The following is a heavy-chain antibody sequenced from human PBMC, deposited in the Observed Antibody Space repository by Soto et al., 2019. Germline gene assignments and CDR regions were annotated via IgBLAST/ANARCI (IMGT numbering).Heavy chain of an antibody. CDR1: GYTFTSYY. V-gene: IGHV1-46*01. Sequence: GASVKVSCKASGYTFTSYYIHWVRQAPGQGLECMGIINPSGGSTSYAQKFQGRVTMTRDTSTSTVYMELSSLRSEDTAVYYCARDRTVPRGVIMRSALGYWGQGALVTVSS. CDR3: ARDRTVPRGVIMRSALGY. D-gene: IGHD3-10*01. J-gene: IGHJ4*02. CDR2: INPSGGST.